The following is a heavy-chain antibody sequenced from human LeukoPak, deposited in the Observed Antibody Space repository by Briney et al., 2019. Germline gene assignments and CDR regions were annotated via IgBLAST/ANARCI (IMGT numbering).Heavy chain of an antibody. Sequence: PGGSLRLSCAASGFTFSSYAMSWVRQAPGKGLEWVSTISGYGDSTYYADSVKGRFTISRDNAKNSLYLQMNSLRAEDTAVYYCAELGITMIGGVWGKGTTVTISS. D-gene: IGHD3-10*02. V-gene: IGHV3-23*01. CDR1: GFTFSSYA. CDR3: AELGITMIGGV. CDR2: ISGYGDST. J-gene: IGHJ6*04.